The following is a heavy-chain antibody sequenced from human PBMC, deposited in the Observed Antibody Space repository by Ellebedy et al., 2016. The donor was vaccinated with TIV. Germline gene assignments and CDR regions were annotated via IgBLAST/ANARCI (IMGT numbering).Heavy chain of an antibody. CDR2: VNKDGSKT. CDR1: GFTFSSYG. J-gene: IGHJ4*02. CDR3: TRVFSLGSGPMGY. D-gene: IGHD3-10*01. V-gene: IGHV3-7*01. Sequence: GESLKISXAASGFTFSSYGMHWVRQAPGKGLEWVATVNKDGSKTFYVDSVKGRFTVSRDNANNSLYLHMNSLRADDTAVYYCTRVFSLGSGPMGYWGQGTQVTVSS.